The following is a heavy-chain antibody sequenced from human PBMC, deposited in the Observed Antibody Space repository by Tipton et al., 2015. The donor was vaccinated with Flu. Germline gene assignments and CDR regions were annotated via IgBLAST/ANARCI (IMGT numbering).Heavy chain of an antibody. V-gene: IGHV4-59*11. D-gene: IGHD3-10*01. CDR1: GVSSSRHY. CDR2: IYHSGKT. J-gene: IGHJ4*02. Sequence: TLSLTCNVFGVSSSRHYWDWIRQSPGKGPEWIAYIYHSGKTKYNPSLKSRVAISLDTAKNQVSLKLNYVTAADTAIYYCARALGSGCFDYWGPGIQVTVSS. CDR3: ARALGSGCFDY.